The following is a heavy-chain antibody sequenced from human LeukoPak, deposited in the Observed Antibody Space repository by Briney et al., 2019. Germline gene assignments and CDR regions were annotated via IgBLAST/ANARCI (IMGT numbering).Heavy chain of an antibody. J-gene: IGHJ4*02. CDR1: GFIFRNYG. V-gene: IGHV3-7*01. Sequence: GGTQRLSCAASGFIFRNYGMNWVRQAPGKGLEWVANIKKDGSEEYYVDSVKGRFTISRDNAKTSLYLQMNSLRAEDTAVYYCARDLSGVAGYTYGRGIDYWGQGTLVTVSS. CDR2: IKKDGSEE. CDR3: ARDLSGVAGYTYGRGIDY. D-gene: IGHD5-18*01.